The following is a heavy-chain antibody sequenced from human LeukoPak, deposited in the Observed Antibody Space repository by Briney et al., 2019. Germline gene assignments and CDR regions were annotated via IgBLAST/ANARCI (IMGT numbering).Heavy chain of an antibody. CDR1: GLTFSSYG. Sequence: PGGSLRLSCAASGLTFSSYGMHWVRQAPGKGLEWVAVISYDGSNKYYADSVKGRFTISRDNSKNTLYLQMNSLRAEDTAVYYCAKVLGYSYGYHGMDVWGQGTTVTVSS. J-gene: IGHJ6*02. V-gene: IGHV3-30*18. D-gene: IGHD5-18*01. CDR3: AKVLGYSYGYHGMDV. CDR2: ISYDGSNK.